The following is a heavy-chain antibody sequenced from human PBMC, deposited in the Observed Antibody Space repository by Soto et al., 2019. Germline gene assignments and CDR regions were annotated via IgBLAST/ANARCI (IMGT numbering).Heavy chain of an antibody. CDR3: ARTFVDGMAGFGP. Sequence: PVGSLRLSCAASGFTLSTYWMHWVRQVPGKGLVWVSRISSGGTYTNYADSVKGRFTISRDSARNTLFLQMNYLTGGDTAVYYCARTFVDGMAGFGPWGQGTLVTVSS. J-gene: IGHJ5*02. V-gene: IGHV3-74*01. CDR1: GFTLSTYW. CDR2: ISSGGTYT. D-gene: IGHD2-15*01.